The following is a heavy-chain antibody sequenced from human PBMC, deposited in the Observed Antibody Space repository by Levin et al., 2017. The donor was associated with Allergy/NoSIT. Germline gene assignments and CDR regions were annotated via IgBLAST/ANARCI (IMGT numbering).Heavy chain of an antibody. D-gene: IGHD6-25*01. CDR2: IVVGSGNT. Sequence: AASVKVSCKASGFTFTSSAMQWVRQARGQRLEWIGWIVVGSGNTNYAQKFQERVTITRDMSTSTAYMELSSLRSEDTAVYYCAATARPLLAFDIWGQGTMVTVSS. J-gene: IGHJ3*02. CDR3: AATARPLLAFDI. CDR1: GFTFTSSA. V-gene: IGHV1-58*02.